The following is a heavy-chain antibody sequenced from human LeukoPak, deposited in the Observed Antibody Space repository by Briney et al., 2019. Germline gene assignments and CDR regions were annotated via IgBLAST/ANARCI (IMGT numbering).Heavy chain of an antibody. CDR3: ARAYRPRCYYYMDV. J-gene: IGHJ6*03. CDR2: ISSSSTI. CDR1: GFTFSSYG. V-gene: IGHV3-48*01. Sequence: GGSLRLSCAASGFTFSSYGMNWVRQAPGKGLEWVSYISSSSTIYYADSVKGRFTISSDNAKNSLYLQMNSLRAEDTAVYYCARAYRPRCYYYMDVWGKGTTVTVSS. D-gene: IGHD1-26*01.